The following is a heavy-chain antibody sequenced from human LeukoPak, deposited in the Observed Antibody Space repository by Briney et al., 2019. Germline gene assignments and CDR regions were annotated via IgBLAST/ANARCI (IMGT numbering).Heavy chain of an antibody. D-gene: IGHD1-26*01. V-gene: IGHV3-53*05. J-gene: IGHJ4*02. CDR3: ARDPVLGAPDYLDY. Sequence: GGSLRLSCAASGFTVSSNYMSWVRQAPGKGLEWVSVIYSGGSTYYADSVKGRFTISRDNSKNIQYLQMNSVRVEDTAVYYCARDPVLGAPDYLDYWGRGTLVTVSS. CDR2: IYSGGST. CDR1: GFTVSSNY.